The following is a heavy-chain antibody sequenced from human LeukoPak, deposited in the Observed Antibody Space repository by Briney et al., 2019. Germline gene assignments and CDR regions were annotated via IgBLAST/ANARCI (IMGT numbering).Heavy chain of an antibody. D-gene: IGHD3-10*01. CDR3: ARDRLTMVRGAMGY. J-gene: IGHJ4*02. CDR1: GFTFSDYY. CDR2: ISSSGSTI. Sequence: GGSQRLSCAASGFTFSDYYMSWIRQARGKGLEWVSYISSSGSTIYYADSVKGRFTISRDNAKNPLNLQMHNLRVEDTAFYYCARDRLTMVRGAMGYWGQGTLVTVSS. V-gene: IGHV3-11*01.